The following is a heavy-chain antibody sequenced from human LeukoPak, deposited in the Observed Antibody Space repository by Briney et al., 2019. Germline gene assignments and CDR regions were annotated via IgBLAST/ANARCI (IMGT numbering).Heavy chain of an antibody. CDR1: GFIFSSHY. D-gene: IGHD2-15*01. CDR2: MYTGGDT. J-gene: IGHJ3*02. Sequence: GGSLRVSCAASGFIFSSHYMSWVRQAPGRELEWVAVMYTGGDTYYSESVKGRFTISRDSSKNTVDLQMNSLRAEDTALYHCARSYCSGGNCYTSFGAFDIWGQGTMVTVSS. CDR3: ARSYCSGGNCYTSFGAFDI. V-gene: IGHV3-53*01.